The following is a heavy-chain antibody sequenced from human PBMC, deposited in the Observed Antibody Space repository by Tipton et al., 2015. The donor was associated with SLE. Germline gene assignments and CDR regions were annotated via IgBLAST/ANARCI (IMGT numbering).Heavy chain of an antibody. J-gene: IGHJ5*02. CDR3: AGISGHDFYNWLDP. D-gene: IGHD5-12*01. CDR1: GASISGRS. CDR2: VDSTDNT. Sequence: TLSLTCSVSGASISGRSWSWIRQAPGKGLEWIGYVDSTDNTNYNPSLKSRLTISVDTSNSQFSLTLDSVTAADTAVYYCAGISGHDFYNWLDPWGQGTLVSVSS. V-gene: IGHV4-59*11.